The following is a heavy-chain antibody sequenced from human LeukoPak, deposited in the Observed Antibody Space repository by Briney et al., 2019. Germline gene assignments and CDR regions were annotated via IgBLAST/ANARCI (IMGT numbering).Heavy chain of an antibody. V-gene: IGHV1-58*01. CDR1: GFTFTSSA. Sequence: SVKVSCKASGFTFTSSAVQWVRQARGQRLEWIGWIVVGSGNTNYAQKFQERVTITRDMSTSTAYMELSSLRSEDTAVYYCAADKYYDFWSGYYGSYEQSPLNAFDIWGQGTMVTVSS. D-gene: IGHD3-3*01. J-gene: IGHJ3*02. CDR2: IVVGSGNT. CDR3: AADKYYDFWSGYYGSYEQSPLNAFDI.